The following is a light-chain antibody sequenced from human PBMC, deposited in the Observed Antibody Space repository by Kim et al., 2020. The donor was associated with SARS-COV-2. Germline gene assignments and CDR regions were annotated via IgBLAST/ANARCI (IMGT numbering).Light chain of an antibody. CDR3: QVWDSSSDLV. V-gene: IGLV3-21*04. CDR1: NIGSKS. CDR2: YDS. J-gene: IGLJ2*01. Sequence: VAPGKTARITWGGNNIGSKSVHWYQQKPGQAPVLVIYYDSDRPSGIPERFSGSNSGNTATLTISRVEAGDEADYYCQVWDSSSDLVFGGGTQLTVL.